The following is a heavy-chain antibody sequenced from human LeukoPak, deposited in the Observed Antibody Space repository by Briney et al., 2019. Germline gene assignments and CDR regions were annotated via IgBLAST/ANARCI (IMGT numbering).Heavy chain of an antibody. CDR1: GFTVRSNY. V-gene: IGHV3-66*02. D-gene: IGHD3-10*01. Sequence: GGSLRLSCAASGFTVRSNYMTWVRQAPGGGLEWVSVIYSGGSIYYAGSVKGRFTISRDNSKNTVYLQMNRLRPEDTAVYYCARARGGNDAFDIWGQGTMVTVSS. CDR2: IYSGGSI. CDR3: ARARGGNDAFDI. J-gene: IGHJ3*02.